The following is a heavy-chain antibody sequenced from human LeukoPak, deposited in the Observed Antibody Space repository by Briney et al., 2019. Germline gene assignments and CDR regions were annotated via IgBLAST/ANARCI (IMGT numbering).Heavy chain of an antibody. Sequence: SETLSLTCTVSGGSISSYYWGWIRQPPGKGLEWIASIYHGASTYYNPSLRSRVTISVDTSKNQFSLKLSSVTAADTAIYYCARSSYSSFLHPNSHNSYGMDVWGQGTTVTVSS. V-gene: IGHV4-39*01. CDR3: ARSSYSSFLHPNSHNSYGMDV. CDR1: GGSISSYY. CDR2: IYHGAST. J-gene: IGHJ6*02. D-gene: IGHD6-6*01.